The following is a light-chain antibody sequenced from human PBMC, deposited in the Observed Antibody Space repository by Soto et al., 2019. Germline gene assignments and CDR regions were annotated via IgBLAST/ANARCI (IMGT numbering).Light chain of an antibody. Sequence: EIVLTQSPATLSLSPGERATLSCRASQSVDIYLAWYRQIPGQAPRLLIYAASNRATGIPDRFSGGGSGTDFTLTISSLEPEDFAIYYCQQRSNLPPTFGQGTRLEIK. CDR1: QSVDIY. CDR2: AAS. J-gene: IGKJ5*01. V-gene: IGKV3-11*01. CDR3: QQRSNLPPT.